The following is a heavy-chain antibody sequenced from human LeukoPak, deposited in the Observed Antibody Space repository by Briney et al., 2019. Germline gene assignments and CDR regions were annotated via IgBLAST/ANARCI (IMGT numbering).Heavy chain of an antibody. Sequence: GGSLRLSCAASVFTVSSNYMRWVRRAPGKGLEWVSVIYSGGSTYYADSVKGRFTISRDNSKNTLYLQMNSLRAEDTAVYYCARYHAFPQIYSSSWLDWSQGTLVTVSS. CDR1: VFTVSSNY. CDR3: ARYHAFPQIYSSSWLD. J-gene: IGHJ4*02. CDR2: IYSGGST. V-gene: IGHV3-66*01. D-gene: IGHD6-13*01.